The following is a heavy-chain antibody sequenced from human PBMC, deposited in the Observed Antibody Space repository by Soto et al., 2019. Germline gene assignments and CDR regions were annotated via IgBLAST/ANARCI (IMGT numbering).Heavy chain of an antibody. CDR2: MNPNSGNT. D-gene: IGHD6-13*01. V-gene: IGHV1-8*01. J-gene: IGHJ4*02. CDR1: GYTFTSYD. Sequence: QVQLVQSGAEVKKPGASVKVSCKASGYTFTSYDINWVRQATGQGLEWMGWMNPNSGNTGYAQKFQGRVTMTRNTSIRTAYMELSRLRSEDTAVYYGARDYGYSRSDGFDYWGQGILVTVSS. CDR3: ARDYGYSRSDGFDY.